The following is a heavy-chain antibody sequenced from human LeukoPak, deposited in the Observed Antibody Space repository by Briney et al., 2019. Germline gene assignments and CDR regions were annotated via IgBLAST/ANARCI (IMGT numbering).Heavy chain of an antibody. D-gene: IGHD1-14*01. V-gene: IGHV3-30-3*01. J-gene: IGHJ4*02. CDR3: VRDPIRGPPDYFDY. CDR1: GFAFSNYP. CDR2: TSPDESHK. Sequence: PGRSLRLSCAASGFAFSNYPMHWVRQAPGKGLEWVAVTSPDESHKYYADSVQGRFTISRDNSRSTLYAQMDSLRVEDTAIYYCVRDPIRGPPDYFDYWGQGTLVTVSS.